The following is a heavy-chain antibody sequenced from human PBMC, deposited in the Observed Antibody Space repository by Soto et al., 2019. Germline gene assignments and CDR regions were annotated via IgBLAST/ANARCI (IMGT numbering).Heavy chain of an antibody. J-gene: IGHJ5*02. D-gene: IGHD3-16*01. CDR2: IYYSGST. CDR1: GGSISSGDYY. Sequence: PSETLSLTCTVSGGSISSGDYYWSWIRQPPGKGLEWIGYIYYSGSTYYNPSLKSRVTISVDTSKNQFSLKLSSVTAADTAVYYCARVGGINWLDPWGQGTLVTVSS. CDR3: ARVGGINWLDP. V-gene: IGHV4-30-4*01.